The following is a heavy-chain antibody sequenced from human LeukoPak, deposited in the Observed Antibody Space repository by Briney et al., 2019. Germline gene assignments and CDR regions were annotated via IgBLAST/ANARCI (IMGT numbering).Heavy chain of an antibody. CDR2: IYHSGST. J-gene: IGHJ5*02. CDR3: ARVAKLIAVAGADWFDP. V-gene: IGHV4-4*02. CDR1: GGSISSSNW. Sequence: SETLSLTCAVSGGSISSSNWWSWVRQPPGKGLEWIGEIYHSGSTNYNPSLKSRVTISVDKSKNQFSLKLSSVTAADTAVYYCARVAKLIAVAGADWFDPWGQGTLVTVSS. D-gene: IGHD6-19*01.